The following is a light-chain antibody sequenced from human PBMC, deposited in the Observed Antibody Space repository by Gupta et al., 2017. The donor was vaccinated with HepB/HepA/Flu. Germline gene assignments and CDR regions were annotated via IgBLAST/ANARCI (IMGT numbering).Light chain of an antibody. V-gene: IGKV1-12*01. J-gene: IGKJ2*01. CDR1: QGTSTW. CDR2: ASS. CDR3: QQRSSFPYT. Sequence: SPSLVSASIGDRVTISCRASQGTSTWVAWYQQKPGKAPKLLIYASSHLVSGVPESFSGSGSGTDFTLTISSVQPEELAIYYCQQRSSFPYTFGQGTRLEMK.